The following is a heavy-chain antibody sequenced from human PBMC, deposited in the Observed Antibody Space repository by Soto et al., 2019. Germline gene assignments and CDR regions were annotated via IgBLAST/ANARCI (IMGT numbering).Heavy chain of an antibody. CDR1: GFTFSNYW. CDR2: IKSDGSST. D-gene: IGHD3-10*01. V-gene: IGHV3-74*01. Sequence: PAGSLRPSCAASGFTFSNYWMHWVRQAPGKGLVWVSRIKSDGSSTSYADSVKGRFTISRDNAKNTLYLQMNTLRAEDTAVYYCARDYYGSQTYYKILLSYSSGMDVGGQGTTVTVSS. CDR3: ARDYYGSQTYYKILLSYSSGMDV. J-gene: IGHJ6*02.